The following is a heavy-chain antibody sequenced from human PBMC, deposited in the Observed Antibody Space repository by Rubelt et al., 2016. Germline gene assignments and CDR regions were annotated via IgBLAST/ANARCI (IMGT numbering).Heavy chain of an antibody. V-gene: IGHV4-31*03. Sequence: QVQLQESGPGLVKPSQTLSLTCTVSGGSISSGGYYWSWIRQHPGKGLEWIGYIYYSGSTYYNPSLKSRVTISVDTPKNQFSLKLSSVTAADTAVYYCARADYYDSSGYHNWFDPWGQGTLVTVSS. D-gene: IGHD3-22*01. J-gene: IGHJ5*02. CDR3: ARADYYDSSGYHNWFDP. CDR1: GGSISSGGYY. CDR2: IYYSGST.